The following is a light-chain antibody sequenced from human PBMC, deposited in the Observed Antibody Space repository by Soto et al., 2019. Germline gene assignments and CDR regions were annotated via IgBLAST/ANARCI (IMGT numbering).Light chain of an antibody. CDR3: QQSYSTPTWT. V-gene: IGKV1-39*01. J-gene: IGKJ1*01. CDR1: QSISNY. CDR2: TAS. Sequence: DIQMTQSPSSLSASVGDRVTITCRASQSISNYVNWYQQKPGKAPKLLIYTASSLQSGVPSRFIGRGSATEFTITISSMQPEDFATYYCQQSYSTPTWTFGQGTKVEI.